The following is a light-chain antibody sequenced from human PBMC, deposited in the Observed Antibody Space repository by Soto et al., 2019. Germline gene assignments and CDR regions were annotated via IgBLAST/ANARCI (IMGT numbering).Light chain of an antibody. CDR3: QQYNSYSWT. V-gene: IGKV1-5*03. Sequence: DIKITKSPSTSHAPVEEIATITDRAGQSISSGLAWYQKKPGKPPKPLIYKAPSLESGVPAGFSGRGSGTEFTLTISSLQPDDFATYYCQQYNSYSWTFGQGNKVEIK. CDR1: QSISSG. J-gene: IGKJ1*01. CDR2: KAP.